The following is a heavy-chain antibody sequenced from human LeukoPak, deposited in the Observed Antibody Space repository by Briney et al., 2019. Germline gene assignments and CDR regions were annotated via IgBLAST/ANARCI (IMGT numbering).Heavy chain of an antibody. V-gene: IGHV3-23*01. D-gene: IGHD4-23*01. CDR1: GFTFSSYA. CDR3: AKDRSLDGGNSNGYFDS. J-gene: IGHJ4*02. Sequence: PGGSLRLSCAASGFTFSSYAMNWVRQAPGKGLEWVSIISGSAGSTYYADSVKGRFTISRGNSKNTLFLQMNSLRAEDTAVYYCAKDRSLDGGNSNGYFDSWGQGTLVTVSS. CDR2: ISGSAGST.